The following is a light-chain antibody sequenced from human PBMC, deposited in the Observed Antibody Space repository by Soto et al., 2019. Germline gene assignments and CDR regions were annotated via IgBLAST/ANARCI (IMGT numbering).Light chain of an antibody. Sequence: EIVLTQSPGTLSLSPGERATLSCRASQSVSSSNLAWYQQKVGQAPRLLIYGASSRATGIPDRFSGSGSGTDFTLTISRLEPEDFAVYYCQHYGSSLITFGPGTQVDIK. CDR2: GAS. V-gene: IGKV3-20*01. CDR1: QSVSSSN. CDR3: QHYGSSLIT. J-gene: IGKJ3*01.